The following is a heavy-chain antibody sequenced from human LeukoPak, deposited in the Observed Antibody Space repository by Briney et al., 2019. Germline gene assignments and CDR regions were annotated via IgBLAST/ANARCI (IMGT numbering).Heavy chain of an antibody. CDR2: FERGGDS. D-gene: IGHD1-1*01. V-gene: IGHV3-13*01. CDR1: GFTISSHD. J-gene: IGHJ3*01. Sequence: GGSLRLSYTASGFTISSHDTNWVRQTTGKGLEWVAVFERGGDSHLTDSVKGRFTVSRDNAKNSLFLQMNSLRAGDTALYYCTRGSRRVQLPRSYDFDVWGQGTVVTVSS. CDR3: TRGSRRVQLPRSYDFDV.